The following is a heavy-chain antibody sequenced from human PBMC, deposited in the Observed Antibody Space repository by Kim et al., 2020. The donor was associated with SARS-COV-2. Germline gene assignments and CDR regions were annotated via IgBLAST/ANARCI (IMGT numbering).Heavy chain of an antibody. Sequence: SVKGRFTTPRDNAKNSLYLQMNSLRAEDTAVYYCARDSSIAARPDYYFDYWGQGTLVTVSS. V-gene: IGHV3-21*01. J-gene: IGHJ4*02. CDR3: ARDSSIAARPDYYFDY. D-gene: IGHD6-6*01.